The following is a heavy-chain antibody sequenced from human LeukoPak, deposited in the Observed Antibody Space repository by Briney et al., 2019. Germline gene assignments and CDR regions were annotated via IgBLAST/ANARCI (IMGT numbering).Heavy chain of an antibody. Sequence: ASVKVSCKASGYTFTGYYMHWVRQAPGQGLEWMGRINPNSGGTNYAQKFQGRVTMTRDTSIRTAYMELSRLRSDDTAVYYCAASLPNIVVVPAAKGPFGSWGQGTLVTVSS. CDR1: GYTFTGYY. J-gene: IGHJ5*02. CDR3: AASLPNIVVVPAAKGPFGS. V-gene: IGHV1-2*06. CDR2: INPNSGGT. D-gene: IGHD2-2*01.